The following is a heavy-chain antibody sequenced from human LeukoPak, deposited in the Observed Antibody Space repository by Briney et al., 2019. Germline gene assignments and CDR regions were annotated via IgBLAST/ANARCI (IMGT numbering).Heavy chain of an antibody. Sequence: SETLSLTCTVSGGSISDYYWTWIRQPPGKGLEWIGHIYYSGNTIYDPSLKSRVTISVDTSKNQFSLKLTSVTTADTAVYYCAGEDYFDSSGYASWRFDIWGQGTMVTVSS. D-gene: IGHD3-22*01. V-gene: IGHV4-59*01. CDR2: IYYSGNT. CDR1: GGSISDYY. CDR3: AGEDYFDSSGYASWRFDI. J-gene: IGHJ3*02.